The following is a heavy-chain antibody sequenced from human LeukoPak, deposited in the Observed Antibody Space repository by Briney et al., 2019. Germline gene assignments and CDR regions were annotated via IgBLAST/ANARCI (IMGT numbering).Heavy chain of an antibody. CDR3: ARDLASSWYSHYYYYYGMDV. D-gene: IGHD6-13*01. CDR1: GYTFTSNG. Sequence: ASVKVSCKASGYTFTSNGISWVRQAPGQGLEWMGWINTNTGNPTYAQGFTGRFVFSLDTSVSTAYLQISSLKAEDTAVYYCARDLASSWYSHYYYYYGMDVWGQGTTVTVSS. J-gene: IGHJ6*02. CDR2: INTNTGNP. V-gene: IGHV7-4-1*02.